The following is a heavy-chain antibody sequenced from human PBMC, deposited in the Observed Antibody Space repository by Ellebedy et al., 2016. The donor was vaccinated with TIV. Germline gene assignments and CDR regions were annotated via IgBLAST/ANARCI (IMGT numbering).Heavy chain of an antibody. J-gene: IGHJ4*02. Sequence: SETLSLXCYVSGGSITSDYWNWIRRPPGKGLEGIGYIHHTGDTNCNPSLKGRVTLSVDTSKNRFSLRMTSVTAADTAVYYCARAGIDGTGYYLGSWGPGTRLTVSS. V-gene: IGHV4-59*01. CDR3: ARAGIDGTGYYLGS. CDR2: IHHTGDT. D-gene: IGHD3/OR15-3a*01. CDR1: GGSITSDY.